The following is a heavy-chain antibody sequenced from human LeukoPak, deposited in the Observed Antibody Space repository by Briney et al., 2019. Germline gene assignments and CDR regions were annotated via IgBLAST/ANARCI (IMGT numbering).Heavy chain of an antibody. Sequence: GGSLRLSCAASGFAFSSSSMNWVRQAPGKGLGWVSYISSDSRTIYYADSVKGRFTISRDNAKNALYLQMNSLRAEDTAVYYCARTFDYWGQGTLVTVSS. CDR3: ARTFDY. CDR1: GFAFSSSS. CDR2: ISSDSRTI. V-gene: IGHV3-48*04. J-gene: IGHJ4*02.